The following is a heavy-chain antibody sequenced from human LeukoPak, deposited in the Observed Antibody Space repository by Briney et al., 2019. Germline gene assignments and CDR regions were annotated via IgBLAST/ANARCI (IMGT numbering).Heavy chain of an antibody. Sequence: SETLSLTCAVYGGSFSGYYWSWIRQPPGKGLECIGEINHSGSTNYNTFLKSRVTISVDTSKNQFSLKLSSVTAADTAVYYCARGHSSSWYSGFDPWGQGTLVTVSS. V-gene: IGHV4-34*01. J-gene: IGHJ5*02. D-gene: IGHD6-13*01. CDR2: INHSGST. CDR3: ARGHSSSWYSGFDP. CDR1: GGSFSGYY.